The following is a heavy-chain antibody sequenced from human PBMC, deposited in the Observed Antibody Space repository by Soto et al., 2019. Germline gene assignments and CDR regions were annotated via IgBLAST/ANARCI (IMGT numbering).Heavy chain of an antibody. D-gene: IGHD7-27*01. CDR1: GGSITSYYSC. CDR2: IFDSGTT. CDR3: ARGPSGDKVHY. V-gene: IGHV4-30-4*01. Sequence: SETLYLTCTVSGGSITSYYSCWSWIRQPPGEGLEWIGHIFDSGTTYTNPSLRSQVAISLDTSKNHFSLTLSSVTAADTAVYYCARGPSGDKVHYWGQGALVTGSS. J-gene: IGHJ4*02.